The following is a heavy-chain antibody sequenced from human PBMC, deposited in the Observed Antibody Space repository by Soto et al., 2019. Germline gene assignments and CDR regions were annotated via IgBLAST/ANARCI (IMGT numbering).Heavy chain of an antibody. CDR2: IITIFGTA. Sequence: QVQLVQSGAEVKKPGSSVKVSCKASGGTFSSYAISWVRQAPGQGLEWMGGIITIFGTANYAQKFQGRVTISADKSTSTAYMELSSLRSEDTAVYYCASVLELHNYYGMDVWGQGTTVTVSS. J-gene: IGHJ6*02. D-gene: IGHD1-7*01. CDR1: GGTFSSYA. V-gene: IGHV1-69*14. CDR3: ASVLELHNYYGMDV.